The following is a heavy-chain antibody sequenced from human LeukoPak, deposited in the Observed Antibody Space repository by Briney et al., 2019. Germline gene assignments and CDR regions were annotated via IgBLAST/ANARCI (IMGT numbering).Heavy chain of an antibody. D-gene: IGHD3-22*01. CDR2: ISGSGGST. Sequence: GGSLRLSCAASGFTFSSYAMSWVRQAPGKGLEWVSAISGSGGSTYYADSVKGRFTISRDNSKNTLYLQMNSLRAEDTAVYYCANALVIYYYDSSGSQSDYWGQGTLVTVSS. V-gene: IGHV3-23*01. CDR3: ANALVIYYYDSSGSQSDY. J-gene: IGHJ4*02. CDR1: GFTFSSYA.